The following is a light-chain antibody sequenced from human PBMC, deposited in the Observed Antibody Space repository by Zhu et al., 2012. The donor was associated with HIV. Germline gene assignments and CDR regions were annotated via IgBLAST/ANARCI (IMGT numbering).Light chain of an antibody. V-gene: IGKV3-11*01. J-gene: IGKJ4*01. CDR2: DAS. Sequence: EIVLTQSPDTLSLSPGDSATLSCRTSQSVSSSYLAWYQQKPGQAPRLLIYDASNRATGIPARFSGSGSGTDFTLTISSLEPEDFAVYYCQHRGNWPPGLAFGGGTKVEIK. CDR1: QSVSSSY. CDR3: QHRGNWPPGLA.